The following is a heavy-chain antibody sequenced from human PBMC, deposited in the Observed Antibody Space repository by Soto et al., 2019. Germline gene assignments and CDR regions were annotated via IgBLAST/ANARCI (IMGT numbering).Heavy chain of an antibody. Sequence: EKQLSESGGGLVRSGGSLSLSCAASGYTFSSYGVSWVRQAPGKGVEWVSGVGGSAGNTYYADSVKGRFTNSRDDANDKVYLQMNSLRAEDTAVYYCARGAAAAGTDWFDAWGQGTLVTVSS. V-gene: IGHV3-23*01. D-gene: IGHD6-13*01. CDR3: ARGAAAAGTDWFDA. J-gene: IGHJ5*02. CDR1: GYTFSSYG. CDR2: VGGSAGNT.